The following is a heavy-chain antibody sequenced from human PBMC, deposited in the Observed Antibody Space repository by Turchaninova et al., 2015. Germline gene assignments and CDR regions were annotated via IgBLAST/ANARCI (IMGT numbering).Heavy chain of an antibody. V-gene: IGHV3-23*04. CDR3: AKDQRVNTVGVPGEDY. CDR1: GFTFSNYG. J-gene: IGHJ4*02. CDR2: LDPPDGT. D-gene: IGHD2-2*01. Sequence: EVHLVEFGGGFVQRGGAGGICCSCSGFTFSNYGMSLVRQVPGNGLEWVSTLDPPDGTYYADTVKCRFTISRDNSKNTLYLEMNSLRGEDTALYYCAKDQRVNTVGVPGEDYWGQGTLVTVSS.